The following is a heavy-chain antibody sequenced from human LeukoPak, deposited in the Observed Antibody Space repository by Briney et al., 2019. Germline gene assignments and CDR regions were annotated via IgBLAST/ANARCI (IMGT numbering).Heavy chain of an antibody. D-gene: IGHD3-22*01. V-gene: IGHV3-21*01. Sequence: GGSLRLSCAASGFTFSGYIMNWVRQAPGKGLEWVSAISSTSSNIYYVDSVKGLFTISRDNAKNSLYLQRNSLRAEDTAVYYCARAYYYDSSGYYYRHFDYWGQGTLVTVSS. CDR3: ARAYYYDSSGYYYRHFDY. CDR2: ISSTSSNI. CDR1: GFTFSGYI. J-gene: IGHJ4*02.